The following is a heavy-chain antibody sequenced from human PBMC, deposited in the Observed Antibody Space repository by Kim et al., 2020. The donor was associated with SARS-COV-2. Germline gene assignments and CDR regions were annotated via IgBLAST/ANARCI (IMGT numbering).Heavy chain of an antibody. CDR3: ARTTQAAYFNGSGSYSD. CDR1: FSSCG. V-gene: IGHV1-18*04. Sequence: FSSCGIGLVRQAPGEGLEWMGWISPYNGNTNIEQKFKVRATMTTDTSTSTAYMDLRSLRVDDTAVYCCARTTQAAYFNGSGSYSDWGQGTLAT. J-gene: IGHJ4*02. CDR2: ISPYNGNT. D-gene: IGHD3-10*01.